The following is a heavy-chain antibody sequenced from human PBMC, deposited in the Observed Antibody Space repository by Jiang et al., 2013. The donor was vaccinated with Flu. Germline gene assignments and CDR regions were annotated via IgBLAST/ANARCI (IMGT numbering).Heavy chain of an antibody. Sequence: GRSLRLSCAASGFTFSSYAMHWVRQAPGKGLEWVAVISYDGSNKYYADSVKGRFTISRDNSKNTLYLQMNSLRAEDTAVYYCARDGLGYYYDSSGYYRGGFDYWGQGTLVTVSS. J-gene: IGHJ4*02. CDR1: GFTFSSYA. V-gene: IGHV3-30-3*01. CDR2: ISYDGSNK. D-gene: IGHD3-22*01. CDR3: ARDGLGYYYDSSGYYRGGFDY.